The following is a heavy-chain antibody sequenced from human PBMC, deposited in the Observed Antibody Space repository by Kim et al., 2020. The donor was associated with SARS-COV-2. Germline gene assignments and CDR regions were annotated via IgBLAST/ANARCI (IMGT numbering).Heavy chain of an antibody. V-gene: IGHV3-9*01. J-gene: IGHJ5*02. Sequence: AVPVKGRFTSSRDNAKNSLYLQMNSLGAEDTALYYCAKGVAAAGTGWFDPWGQGTLVTVSS. CDR3: AKGVAAAGTGWFDP. D-gene: IGHD6-13*01.